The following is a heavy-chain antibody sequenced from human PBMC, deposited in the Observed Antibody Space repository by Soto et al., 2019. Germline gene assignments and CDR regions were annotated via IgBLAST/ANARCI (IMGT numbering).Heavy chain of an antibody. J-gene: IGHJ3*02. Sequence: EVQLVESGGGLVQPGGSLRLSCAASGFTFSSYSMNWVRQAPGKGLEWVSYISSSSSTIYYADSVKGRFTISRDNAKNSLYLRMNSLRDEDTAVYYCGGDSSGYYYPDVFDIWGQGTMVTVSS. CDR2: ISSSSSTI. D-gene: IGHD3-22*01. V-gene: IGHV3-48*02. CDR3: GGDSSGYYYPDVFDI. CDR1: GFTFSSYS.